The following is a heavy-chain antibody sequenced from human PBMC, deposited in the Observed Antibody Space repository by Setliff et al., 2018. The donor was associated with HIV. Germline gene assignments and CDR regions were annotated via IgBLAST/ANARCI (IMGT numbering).Heavy chain of an antibody. CDR1: GYSFTGYY. CDR3: AKFIVPHRFTGGPLDY. CDR2: IHPSAGTT. V-gene: IGHV1-46*01. J-gene: IGHJ4*02. D-gene: IGHD2-15*01. Sequence: ASVKVSCKASGYSFTGYYIHWVRQVPGQGPEWMGIIHPSAGTTTYAQKFQGRVTMTRDASARTLYMELNSLRSEDTAVYYCAKFIVPHRFTGGPLDYWGQGTLVTVSS.